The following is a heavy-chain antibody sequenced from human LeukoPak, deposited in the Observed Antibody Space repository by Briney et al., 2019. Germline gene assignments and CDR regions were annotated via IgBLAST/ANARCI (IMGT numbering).Heavy chain of an antibody. J-gene: IGHJ4*02. CDR3: AKDQFYDSSGVFDY. D-gene: IGHD3-22*01. CDR1: GFTFSSYW. CDR2: ITSDASST. Sequence: GGSLRLSCTVSGFTFSSYWMHWVRQAPGKGLVWVSRITSDASSTNYADSVKGRFTISRDNAKNTMYLEVNSLRADDTAVYYCAKDQFYDSSGVFDYWGQGTLVTVSS. V-gene: IGHV3-74*01.